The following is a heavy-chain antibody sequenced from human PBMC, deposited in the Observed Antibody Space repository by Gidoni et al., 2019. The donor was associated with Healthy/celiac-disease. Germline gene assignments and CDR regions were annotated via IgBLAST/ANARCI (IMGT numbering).Heavy chain of an antibody. CDR3: ARGVELLGRAFDI. CDR2: MYDSGST. V-gene: IGHV4-31*03. J-gene: IGHJ3*02. Sequence: QVQLQESGPGLVKPSQTLSLTCTVSGGSISSGGYYWTWIRQHPGKGREWIGYMYDSGSTYYNPSLKSRVTISVDTSKNQFSLRLSSVTAADTAVYYCARGVELLGRAFDIWGQGTTVTVSS. CDR1: GGSISSGGYY. D-gene: IGHD3-10*01.